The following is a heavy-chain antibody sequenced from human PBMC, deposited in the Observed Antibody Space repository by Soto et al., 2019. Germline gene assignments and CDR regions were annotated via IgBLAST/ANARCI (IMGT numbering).Heavy chain of an antibody. CDR2: INTYSGNT. CDR1: GYTFSSYG. D-gene: IGHD3-10*01. J-gene: IGHJ4*02. Sequence: GASVKVSCKASGYTFSSYGISWVRQAPGQGLEWMGWINTYSGNTNYAQKFQDRVTITTDMSTSTVYMELSSLRSEDTAVYYCAADEGTYYYGSGSHYWGQGTLVTVSS. CDR3: AADEGTYYYGSGSHY. V-gene: IGHV1-18*01.